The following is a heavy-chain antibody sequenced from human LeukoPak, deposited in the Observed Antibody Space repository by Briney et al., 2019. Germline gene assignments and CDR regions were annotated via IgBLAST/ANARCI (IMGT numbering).Heavy chain of an antibody. CDR2: ISGNVKTI. Sequence: GGSLRLSCLGSGFTFSDYNMNWVRQAPGKGLEWVSFISGNVKTIHYADSVKGRFTISRDNAMNSLYLQMNSLRPEDTAVYYCAREEQLVSGSWGQGTLVTVSS. D-gene: IGHD6-13*01. CDR1: GFTFSDYN. J-gene: IGHJ5*02. CDR3: AREEQLVSGS. V-gene: IGHV3-48*01.